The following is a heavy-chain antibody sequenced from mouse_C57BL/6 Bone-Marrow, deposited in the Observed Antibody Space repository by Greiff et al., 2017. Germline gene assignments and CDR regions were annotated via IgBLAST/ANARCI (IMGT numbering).Heavy chain of an antibody. CDR3: ARPSGQGLYAMDY. CDR2: IYPRVGST. D-gene: IGHD3-1*01. J-gene: IGHJ4*01. CDR1: GYTFTSYD. V-gene: IGHV1-85*01. Sequence: QVQLQQSGPELVKPGASVKLSCKASGYTFTSYDINWVKQRPGQGLEWIGWIYPRVGSTKYNEKFKGKATLTVDTSSSTAYMELHSLTSEDSAVYFCARPSGQGLYAMDYWGQGTSVTVSS.